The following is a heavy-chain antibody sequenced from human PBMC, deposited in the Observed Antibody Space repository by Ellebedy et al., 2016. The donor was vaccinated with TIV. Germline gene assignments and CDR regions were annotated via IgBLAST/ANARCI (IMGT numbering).Heavy chain of an antibody. Sequence: GESLKISCAASGFTFSNAWVSWVRQAPGKGLEWVSTIFRDGGTTYYADSVKGRFTISRDNSKDTLSLQMNSLRAEDTAVYYCAKLAGIHPWYFDHWGQGTLVPVSS. D-gene: IGHD2-15*01. CDR3: AKLAGIHPWYFDH. V-gene: IGHV3-23*01. CDR2: IFRDGGTT. J-gene: IGHJ4*02. CDR1: GFTFSNAW.